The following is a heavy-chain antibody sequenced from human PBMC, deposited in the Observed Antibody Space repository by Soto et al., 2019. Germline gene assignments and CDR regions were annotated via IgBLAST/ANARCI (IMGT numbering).Heavy chain of an antibody. CDR2: INPSGGST. V-gene: IGHV1-46*01. J-gene: IGHJ3*02. CDR3: ATDLKMGIEAPDSFDI. CDR1: GYTFTSYY. Sequence: VASVKVSCKASGYTFTSYYMHWVRQAPGQGLEWMGIINPSGGSTSYAQKFQGRVTMTRDTSTSTVYMELSSLRSEDTAVYYCATDLKMGIEAPDSFDIWGQGTMVTVPS. D-gene: IGHD6-13*01.